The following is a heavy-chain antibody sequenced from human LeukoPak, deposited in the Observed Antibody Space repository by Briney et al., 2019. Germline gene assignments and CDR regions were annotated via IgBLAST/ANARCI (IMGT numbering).Heavy chain of an antibody. CDR2: IYYSGST. V-gene: IGHV4-61*01. J-gene: IGHJ6*04. CDR3: ARAVGYCSSTSCYVADYYYGMDA. CDR1: GGSVSSGSYY. D-gene: IGHD2-2*01. Sequence: SETLSLTCTVPGGSVSSGSYYWSWIRQPPGKGLEWIGYIYYSGSTNYNPSLKSRVTISVDTSKNQFSLKLSSVTAADTAVYYCARAVGYCSSTSCYVADYYYGMDAWGKGTTVTVSS.